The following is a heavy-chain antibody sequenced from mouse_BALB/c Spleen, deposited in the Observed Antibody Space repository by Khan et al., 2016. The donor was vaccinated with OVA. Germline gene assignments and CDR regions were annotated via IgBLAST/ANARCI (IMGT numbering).Heavy chain of an antibody. CDR1: GYTFSSYW. D-gene: IGHD1-1*01. V-gene: IGHV1-9*01. Sequence: QVQLQQSGAELMKPGASVKISCTASGYTFSSYWIEWVKQRPGHGLEWIGEILPGSGNNNFNEKFRGKATFAADTSSNTVYMQISSLTSEDSAVYYGARGNYYGSTSWFGYWGQGNLVNISA. J-gene: IGHJ3*01. CDR3: ARGNYYGSTSWFGY. CDR2: ILPGSGNN.